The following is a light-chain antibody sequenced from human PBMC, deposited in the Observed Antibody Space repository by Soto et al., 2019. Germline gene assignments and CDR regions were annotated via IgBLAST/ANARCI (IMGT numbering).Light chain of an antibody. J-gene: IGLJ3*02. CDR2: EVS. CDR1: RSDVGGYNY. V-gene: IGLV2-14*01. Sequence: QSALTQPASVSGSPGQSITISCTGTRSDVGGYNYVSWYQQHPGKAPKLMIYEVSNRPSGVSNRFSGSKSGNTASLTISGLQAEDEADYYCSSYTFRTTLVFGGGTQLTVL. CDR3: SSYTFRTTLV.